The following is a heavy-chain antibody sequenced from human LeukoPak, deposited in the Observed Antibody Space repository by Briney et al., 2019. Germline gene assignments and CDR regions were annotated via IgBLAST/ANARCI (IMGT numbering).Heavy chain of an antibody. Sequence: GGSLRLSCVASGFTLRSYVMNWVRQTPGKGLEWVSSISGSGDSTFYADSVKGRFTISRDNAKNSLYLQMNSLRAEDTAVYYCAELGITMIGGVWGKGTTVTISS. CDR3: AELGITMIGGV. J-gene: IGHJ6*04. CDR2: ISGSGDST. CDR1: GFTLRSYV. D-gene: IGHD3-10*02. V-gene: IGHV3-23*01.